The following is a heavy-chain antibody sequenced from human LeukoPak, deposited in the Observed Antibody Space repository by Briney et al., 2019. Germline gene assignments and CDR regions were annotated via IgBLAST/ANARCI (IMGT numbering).Heavy chain of an antibody. CDR1: GYTFTGYY. CDR3: ARLRLHCSSASCYKNYYYMDV. D-gene: IGHD2-2*02. J-gene: IGHJ6*03. CDR2: INPNSGGT. Sequence: ASVKVSCKASGYTFTGYYMHWVRQAPGQGLEWMGWINPNSGGTNYAQKFQGRVTMTRDTSISTAYMELSRLRSDDTAVYYCARLRLHCSSASCYKNYYYMDVWGKGTTVTVSS. V-gene: IGHV1-2*02.